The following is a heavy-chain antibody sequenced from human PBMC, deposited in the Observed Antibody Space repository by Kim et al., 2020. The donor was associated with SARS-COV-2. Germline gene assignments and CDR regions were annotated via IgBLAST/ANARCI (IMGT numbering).Heavy chain of an antibody. Sequence: GGSLRLSCAASGITVSRNYMSWVHQAPGKGLEWVSVIYSGGTTYYTDSVKGRFTISRDNSKNKLYLQMNSLRAEDTAAYYCARGDIVTVPPPIDYWGQGT. CDR1: GITVSRNY. D-gene: IGHD3-9*01. V-gene: IGHV3-66*01. J-gene: IGHJ4*02. CDR3: ARGDIVTVPPPIDY. CDR2: IYSGGTT.